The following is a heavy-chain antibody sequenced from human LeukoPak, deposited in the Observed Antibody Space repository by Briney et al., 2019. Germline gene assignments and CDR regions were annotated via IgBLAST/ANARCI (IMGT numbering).Heavy chain of an antibody. D-gene: IGHD6-19*01. J-gene: IGHJ3*02. Sequence: GGSLRLSCAASGFTFSSYGMHWVRQAPGKGLEWVAVIWYDGSNNYYADSVKGRFTISRDNSKNTLYLQMNSLRAEDTAVYYCARDGREQWLVPKDAFDIWGQGTMVTVSS. CDR3: ARDGREQWLVPKDAFDI. CDR2: IWYDGSNN. V-gene: IGHV3-33*01. CDR1: GFTFSSYG.